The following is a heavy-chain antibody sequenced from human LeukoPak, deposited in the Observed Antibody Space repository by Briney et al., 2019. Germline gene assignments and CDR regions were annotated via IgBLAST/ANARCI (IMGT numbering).Heavy chain of an antibody. CDR1: GSTFSDYW. J-gene: IGHJ6*03. V-gene: IGHV3-7*03. CDR2: IRQDGSEK. Sequence: GGSLRLSXAASGSTFSDYWTNWVRLPPGNGLGWVASIRQDGSEKSYVDSVRGRFTISRDNTWNSLYLQMNSLRAEDTAVYYCAKDLEGYHAYMDVWGKGTTVTVSS. CDR3: AKDLEGYHAYMDV. D-gene: IGHD5-18*01.